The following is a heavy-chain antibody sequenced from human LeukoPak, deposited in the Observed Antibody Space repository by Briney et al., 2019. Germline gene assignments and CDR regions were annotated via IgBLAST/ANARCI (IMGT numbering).Heavy chain of an antibody. Sequence: GGSLRLSCAASGFTFDDHGMSWVRQAPGKGLEWVSSISSGSSYKYYADSLKGRFTISRDNAKNSLYLQMNSLRAEDSAVYYCTRGPTLIGVAGTWPLDYWGQGTLVTVSS. V-gene: IGHV3-21*01. CDR2: ISSGSSYK. CDR1: GFTFDDHG. J-gene: IGHJ4*02. D-gene: IGHD6-19*01. CDR3: TRGPTLIGVAGTWPLDY.